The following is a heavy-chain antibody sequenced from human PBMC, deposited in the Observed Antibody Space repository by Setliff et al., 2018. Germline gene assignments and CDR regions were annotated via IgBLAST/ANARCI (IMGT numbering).Heavy chain of an antibody. Sequence: PGGSLRLSCAASGFTFSHYAMTWTRQAPGKGLEWVSVIRGSEGRMTASYVDSVKGRFTISRDNAKNSLYLQMNSLRAEDTAVYYCARDRISRYYDSGAHAFDIWGQGTMVTVSS. CDR2: IRGSEGRMTA. CDR3: ARDRISRYYDSGAHAFDI. D-gene: IGHD3-22*01. CDR1: GFTFSHYA. J-gene: IGHJ3*02. V-gene: IGHV3-11*05.